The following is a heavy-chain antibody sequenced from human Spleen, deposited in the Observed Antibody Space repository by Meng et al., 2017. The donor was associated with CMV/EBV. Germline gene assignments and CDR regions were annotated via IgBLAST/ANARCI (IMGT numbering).Heavy chain of an antibody. CDR2: INPNSGGT. CDR1: GYTFTGYY. J-gene: IGHJ6*02. Sequence: ASVKVSCKASGYTFTGYYMHWMRQAPGQGLEWMGWINPNSGGTNYAQKLQGRVTMTTDTSTSTAYMELRSLRSDDTAVYYCARAPSSPDCSSTSCYTFPYYYGMDVWGQGTTVTVSS. D-gene: IGHD2-2*02. CDR3: ARAPSSPDCSSTSCYTFPYYYGMDV. V-gene: IGHV1-2*02.